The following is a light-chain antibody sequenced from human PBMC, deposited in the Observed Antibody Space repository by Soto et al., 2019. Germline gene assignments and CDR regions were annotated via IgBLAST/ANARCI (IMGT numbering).Light chain of an antibody. J-gene: IGLJ1*01. Sequence: QSLLTQPSSVSGSPGQSITISCTGTSSDVGGYNYVSWYQQHPGKAPKLVISDVTSRPSGVSNRFSGSKSGNTASLTISGLQAEDEADYYCSSYTSSSTYVFGTGTKVTVL. V-gene: IGLV2-14*03. CDR1: SSDVGGYNY. CDR3: SSYTSSSTYV. CDR2: DVT.